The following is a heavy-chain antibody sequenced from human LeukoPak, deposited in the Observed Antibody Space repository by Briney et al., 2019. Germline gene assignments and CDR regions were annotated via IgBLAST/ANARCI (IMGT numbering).Heavy chain of an antibody. CDR3: AKGTYYDILTGYQDAFDI. CDR2: ISGSGGST. Sequence: PGGSLRLSCAASGFTFSDHYMDWVRQAPGKGLEWVSAISGSGGSTYYADSVKGRFTISRDNSKNTLYLQMNSLRAEDTAVYYCAKGTYYDILTGYQDAFDIWGQGTMVTVSS. CDR1: GFTFSDHY. D-gene: IGHD3-9*01. J-gene: IGHJ3*02. V-gene: IGHV3-23*01.